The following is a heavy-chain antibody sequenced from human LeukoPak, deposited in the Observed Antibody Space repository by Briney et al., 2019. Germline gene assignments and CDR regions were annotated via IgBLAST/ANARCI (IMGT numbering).Heavy chain of an antibody. V-gene: IGHV4-39*01. CDR2: IYYSGST. J-gene: IGHJ4*02. CDR3: ASLIAAAVYFDY. CDR1: GGSIGSSSYY. Sequence: KPSETLSLTCTVSGGSIGSSSYYWGWIRQPPGKGLEWIGSIYYSGSTYYNPSLKSRVTISVDTSKNQFSLKLSSVTAADTAVYYCASLIAAAVYFDYRGQGTLVTVSS. D-gene: IGHD6-13*01.